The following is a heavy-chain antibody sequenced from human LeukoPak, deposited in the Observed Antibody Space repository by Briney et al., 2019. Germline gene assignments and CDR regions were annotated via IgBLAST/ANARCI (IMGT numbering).Heavy chain of an antibody. CDR3: AKTLIRTGAFDI. Sequence: GGSLRLSCAASGFTFDDYAMHWVRQAPGKGLEWVSGISWNSGSIGYADSVKGRFTISRDNAKNSLYLQMNSLRAEDTALYYCAKTLIRTGAFDIWGQGTMVTVSS. CDR1: GFTFDDYA. D-gene: IGHD3/OR15-3a*01. J-gene: IGHJ3*02. V-gene: IGHV3-9*01. CDR2: ISWNSGSI.